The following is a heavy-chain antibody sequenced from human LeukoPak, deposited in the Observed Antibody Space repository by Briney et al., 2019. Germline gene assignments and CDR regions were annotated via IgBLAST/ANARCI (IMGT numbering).Heavy chain of an antibody. D-gene: IGHD3-16*02. CDR1: GFTVSSNY. CDR3: ASTKNDYVWGSYRLPLGY. Sequence: GGSLRLSCAASGFTVSSNYMSWVRQAPGKGLEWVSVIYSGGSTYYADSVKGRFTISRDNSKNTLYLQMNSLRAEDTAVYYCASTKNDYVWGSYRLPLGYWGQGTLVTVSS. J-gene: IGHJ4*02. V-gene: IGHV3-66*01. CDR2: IYSGGST.